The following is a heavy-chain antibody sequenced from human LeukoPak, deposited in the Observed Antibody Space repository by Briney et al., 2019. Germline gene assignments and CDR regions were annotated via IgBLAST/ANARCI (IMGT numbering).Heavy chain of an antibody. V-gene: IGHV1-69*02. D-gene: IGHD2-2*02. CDR1: GYTFTGYY. Sequence: ASVKVSCKASGYTFTGYYMHWVRQAPGQGLEWMGRIIPILGIANYAQKFQGRVTITADKSTSTAYMELSSLRSEDTAVYYCARADLGYCSSTSCYIGDAFDIWGQGTMVTVSS. J-gene: IGHJ3*02. CDR3: ARADLGYCSSTSCYIGDAFDI. CDR2: IIPILGIA.